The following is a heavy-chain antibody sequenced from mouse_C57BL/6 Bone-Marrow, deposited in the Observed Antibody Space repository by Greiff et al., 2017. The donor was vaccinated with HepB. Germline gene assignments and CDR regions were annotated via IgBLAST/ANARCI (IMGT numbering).Heavy chain of an antibody. J-gene: IGHJ4*01. V-gene: IGHV1-69*01. D-gene: IGHD1-1*01. CDR2: IDPSDSYT. CDR3: ARGPYYYDSSFYYAMDY. CDR1: GYTFTSYW. Sequence: QVQLQQPGAELVMPGASVKLSCKASGYTFTSYWMHWVKQRPGQGLEWIGEIDPSDSYTNYNQKFKGKSTLTVDKSSSPAYMQLSSLTSEDSAVYYCARGPYYYDSSFYYAMDYWGQGTSVTVSS.